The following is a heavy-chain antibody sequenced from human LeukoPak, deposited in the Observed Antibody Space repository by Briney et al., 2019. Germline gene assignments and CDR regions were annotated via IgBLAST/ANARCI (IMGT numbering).Heavy chain of an antibody. CDR1: GFTFSSYG. J-gene: IGHJ6*03. V-gene: IGHV3-30*02. D-gene: IGHD7-27*01. CDR3: AKDGDLPTSFYYYYYMDV. CDR2: IRYDGSNK. Sequence: GGSLRLSCAASGFTFSSYGMHWVRQAPGKGLEWVAFIRYDGSNKYYADSVKGRFTISRDNSKNTLYLQMNSLRAEDTAVYYCAKDGDLPTSFYYYYYMDVWGKGTTVTVSS.